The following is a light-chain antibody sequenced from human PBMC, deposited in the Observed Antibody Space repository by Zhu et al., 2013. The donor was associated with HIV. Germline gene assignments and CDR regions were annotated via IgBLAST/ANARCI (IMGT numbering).Light chain of an antibody. CDR1: QGISSY. Sequence: DIQLTQSPSFLSASVGDRVTITCWASQGISSYLAWYQQKPGKAPKLLISAASTLQSGVPSRFSGSGSGTEFTLTISSLQPEDFATYYCQQLNSYLLLTFGGGTKVEIK. CDR2: AAS. J-gene: IGKJ4*01. CDR3: QQLNSYLLLT. V-gene: IGKV1-9*01.